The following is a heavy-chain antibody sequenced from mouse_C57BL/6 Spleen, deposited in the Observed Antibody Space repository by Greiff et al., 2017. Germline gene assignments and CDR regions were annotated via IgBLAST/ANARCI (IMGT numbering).Heavy chain of an antibody. J-gene: IGHJ2*01. D-gene: IGHD2-1*01. CDR3: ARSAYGNYYFDY. CDR1: GYTFTSYW. V-gene: IGHV1-64*01. Sequence: QVQLKQPGAELVKPGASVKLSCKASGYTFTSYWMHWVKQRPGQGLEWIGMIHPNSGSTNYNEKFKSKATLTVDKSSSTAYMQLSSLTSEDSAVYYCARSAYGNYYFDYWGQGTTLTVSS. CDR2: IHPNSGST.